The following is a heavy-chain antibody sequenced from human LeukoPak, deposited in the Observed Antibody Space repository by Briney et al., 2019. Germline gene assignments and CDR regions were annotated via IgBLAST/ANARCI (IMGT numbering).Heavy chain of an antibody. CDR3: VRHGLGSSWFGFNY. Sequence: GESLKISCTGFGYSFTTYWIGWARQMPGKGLEWMGIIYPGDSDTKYSPSFQGQVTISADKSISTAYLQWSSLKASDSAMYYCVRHGLGSSWFGFNYWSQGTLVTVSS. V-gene: IGHV5-51*01. J-gene: IGHJ4*02. CDR1: GYSFTTYW. CDR2: IYPGDSDT. D-gene: IGHD6-13*01.